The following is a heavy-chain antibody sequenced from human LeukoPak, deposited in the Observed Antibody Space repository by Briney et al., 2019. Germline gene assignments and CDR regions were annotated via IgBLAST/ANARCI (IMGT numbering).Heavy chain of an antibody. CDR2: IRYDGSNK. J-gene: IGHJ3*02. CDR1: GFTFSSYG. D-gene: IGHD6-13*01. Sequence: GGSLRLSCAASGFTFSSYGMHWVRQAPGKGLEWVAFIRYDGSNKCYADSVKGRFTISRDNSKNTLYLQMNSLRAEDTAVYYCAKDQSREQLVPHDAFDIWGQGTMVTVSS. V-gene: IGHV3-30*02. CDR3: AKDQSREQLVPHDAFDI.